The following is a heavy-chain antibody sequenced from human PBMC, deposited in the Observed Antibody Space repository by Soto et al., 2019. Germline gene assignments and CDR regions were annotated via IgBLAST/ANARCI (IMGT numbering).Heavy chain of an antibody. D-gene: IGHD2-2*01. CDR3: ARVPDR. Sequence: QLQLQESGSGLVKPSQTLSLTCAVSGGSISSGGYSWSWIRQPPGKDLEWIGYNYHSGSTYYNPSLQSRVTISVVRSKTHFSLKLSSVPAADTAVYYCARVPDRWGQGTLVTVSS. CDR1: GGSISSGGYS. V-gene: IGHV4-30-2*01. J-gene: IGHJ5*02. CDR2: NYHSGST.